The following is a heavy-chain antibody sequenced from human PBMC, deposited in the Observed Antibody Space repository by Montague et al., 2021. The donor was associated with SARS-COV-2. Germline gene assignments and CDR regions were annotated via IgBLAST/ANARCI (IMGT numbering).Heavy chain of an antibody. D-gene: IGHD3-10*01. Sequence: SETLSLTCAVYGGSFSGYYWSWIRQPPGKGLEWIGEINHSGSNNYNPSFKSRVTISVDTSKNQFSLKLSSVTAADTAVYYCARARYYGSGSSLGLDVWGQGTTVTVSS. V-gene: IGHV4-34*01. CDR2: INHSGSN. J-gene: IGHJ6*02. CDR3: ARARYYGSGSSLGLDV. CDR1: GGSFSGYY.